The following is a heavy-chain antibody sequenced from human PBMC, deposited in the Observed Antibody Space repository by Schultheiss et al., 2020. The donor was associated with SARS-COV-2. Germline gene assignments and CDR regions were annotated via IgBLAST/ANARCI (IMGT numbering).Heavy chain of an antibody. D-gene: IGHD2-15*01. CDR2: ISGSGGST. Sequence: GGSLRLSCAGSVFTFSTYWMTWVRQAPGKGLEWVSAISGSGGSTYYADSVKGRFTISRDNAKNSLYLQMNSLRAEDTAVYYCARGMVVAATRGFDYWGQGTLVTVSS. J-gene: IGHJ4*02. V-gene: IGHV3-23*01. CDR3: ARGMVVAATRGFDY. CDR1: VFTFSTYW.